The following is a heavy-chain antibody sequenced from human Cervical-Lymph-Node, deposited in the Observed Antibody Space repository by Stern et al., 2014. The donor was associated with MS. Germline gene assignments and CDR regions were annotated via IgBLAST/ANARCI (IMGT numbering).Heavy chain of an antibody. D-gene: IGHD3-3*01. CDR1: GGSISSGGYY. CDR2: IYYIGST. Sequence: QVQLQESGPGLVKPSQTLSLTCTVSGGSISSGGYYWSWIRQHPGKGLEWIGYIYYIGSTYYNPSLKSRVTISVDTSKNQFSLKLSSVTAADTAVYYCARVAYDFWSGYYPFDYWGQGTLVTVSS. J-gene: IGHJ4*02. CDR3: ARVAYDFWSGYYPFDY. V-gene: IGHV4-31*03.